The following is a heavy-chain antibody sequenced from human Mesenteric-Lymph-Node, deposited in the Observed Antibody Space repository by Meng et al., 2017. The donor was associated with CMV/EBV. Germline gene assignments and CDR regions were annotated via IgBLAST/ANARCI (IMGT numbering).Heavy chain of an antibody. Sequence: GESLKISCAASGFTFSSYEMNWVRQAPGKGLEWVSYISSSGSTIYYADSVKGRFTISRDDAKNSVFLQMNSLRAEDTALYYCARYDFWSGSYFDYWGQGTPVTVSS. CDR3: ARYDFWSGSYFDY. CDR2: ISSSGSTI. J-gene: IGHJ4*02. D-gene: IGHD3-3*01. CDR1: GFTFSSYE. V-gene: IGHV3-48*03.